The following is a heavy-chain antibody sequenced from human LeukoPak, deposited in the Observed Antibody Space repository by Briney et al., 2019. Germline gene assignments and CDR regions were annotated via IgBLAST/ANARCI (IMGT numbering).Heavy chain of an antibody. CDR3: AKGSYYDILTGYQRGYNWFDP. V-gene: IGHV3-23*01. CDR2: ISGSGGST. Sequence: QPGGSLRLSCAASGFTFSSYAMSWVRQAPGKGLEWVSAISGSGGSTYFADSVKGRFTISRDNSKNTLYLQMNSLRAEDTAVYYCAKGSYYDILTGYQRGYNWFDPWGQGTLVTVPS. J-gene: IGHJ5*02. CDR1: GFTFSSYA. D-gene: IGHD3-9*01.